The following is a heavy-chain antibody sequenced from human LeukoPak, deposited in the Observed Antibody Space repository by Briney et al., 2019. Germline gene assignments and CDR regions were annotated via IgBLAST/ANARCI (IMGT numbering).Heavy chain of an antibody. CDR2: VYYGGST. CDR3: ARQRGYSYPFFDY. Sequence: SETLSLTCAVYGGSFSGYYWSWIRQPPGKGLEWIGYVYYGGSTNYNPSLKSRVTISADTSKNQFSLKLSSVTAADTAVYYCARQRGYSYPFFDYWGQGTLVTVSS. D-gene: IGHD5-18*01. V-gene: IGHV4-59*01. J-gene: IGHJ4*02. CDR1: GGSFSGYY.